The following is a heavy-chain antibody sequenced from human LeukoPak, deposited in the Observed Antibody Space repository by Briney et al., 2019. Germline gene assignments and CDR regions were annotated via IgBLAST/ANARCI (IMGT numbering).Heavy chain of an antibody. CDR3: VRLIMTSPRYIDY. J-gene: IGHJ4*02. CDR2: ISSSSIYI. D-gene: IGHD3-16*01. Sequence: PGGSLRLSCAASGFTFSNYSMSWVRQAPGKGLEWVSSISSSSIYIYYADSVKGRFTISRDNAKNSLYLQMNSLRAEDTAVYYCVRLIMTSPRYIDYWGQGTLVTVSS. CDR1: GFTFSNYS. V-gene: IGHV3-21*01.